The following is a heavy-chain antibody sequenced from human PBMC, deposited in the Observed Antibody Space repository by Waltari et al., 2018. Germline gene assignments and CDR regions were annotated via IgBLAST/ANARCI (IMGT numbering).Heavy chain of an antibody. V-gene: IGHV4-39*07. CDR2: IYYRGSN. CDR1: GGSISSSSYY. D-gene: IGHD6-13*01. CDR3: ARQEGRDSSSWYVYYYYGMDV. J-gene: IGHJ6*02. Sequence: QLQLQESGPGLVKPSETLSLTCTVSGGSISSSSYYWGWIRQPPGKGLGWIGSIYYRGSNTYNPSLKSRVTKAVDTSKNQFSLKLSSVTAADTAVYYCARQEGRDSSSWYVYYYYGMDVWGQGTTVTVSS.